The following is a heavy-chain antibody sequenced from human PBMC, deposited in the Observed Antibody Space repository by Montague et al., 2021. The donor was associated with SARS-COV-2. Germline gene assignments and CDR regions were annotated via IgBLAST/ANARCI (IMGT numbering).Heavy chain of an antibody. V-gene: IGHV4-34*01. CDR3: ARERYSFSLTRGSTWFDP. Sequence: SETLSLTCAVYGGSFSGYYWSWIRQPPGKGLEWIGEINHSGSTNYNPSLKSRVTISVDTSESQFSLKLSSVTAADTAVYYCARERYSFSLTRGSTWFDPWGQGTLVTVSS. D-gene: IGHD3-9*01. CDR2: INHSGST. J-gene: IGHJ5*02. CDR1: GGSFSGYY.